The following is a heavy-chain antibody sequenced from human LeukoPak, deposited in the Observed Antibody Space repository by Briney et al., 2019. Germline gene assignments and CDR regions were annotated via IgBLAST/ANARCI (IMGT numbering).Heavy chain of an antibody. J-gene: IGHJ4*02. D-gene: IGHD2-21*01. CDR2: IRYDGSNK. Sequence: GGSLRLSCAASGFTFSSYGMHWVRQAPGKGLEWVAFIRYDGSNKYYADSVKGRFTISRDNSKNTLYLQMNSLRAEDTAVYYCAKAYCGGDCYLGGFDYWGQGTLVTVSS. V-gene: IGHV3-30*02. CDR3: AKAYCGGDCYLGGFDY. CDR1: GFTFSSYG.